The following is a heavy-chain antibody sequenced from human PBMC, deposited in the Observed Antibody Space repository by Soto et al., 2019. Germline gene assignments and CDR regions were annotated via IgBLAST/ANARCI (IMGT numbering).Heavy chain of an antibody. Sequence: PXETLTLSISVSGGSVSSERYYWSWIRQTPGKGLEWIGNVENSGSTKYNPSLKSRVTISVDTSKNQFSLKLSSVTGADTAVYYCARERGDSHWIDSWGQGTLVTVSS. CDR1: GGSVSSERYY. V-gene: IGHV4-61*01. J-gene: IGHJ5*01. CDR3: ARERGDSHWIDS. CDR2: VENSGST. D-gene: IGHD2-21*01.